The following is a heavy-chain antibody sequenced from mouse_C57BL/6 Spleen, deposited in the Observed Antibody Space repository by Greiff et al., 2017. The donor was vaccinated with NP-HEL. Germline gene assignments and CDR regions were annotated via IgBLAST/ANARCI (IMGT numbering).Heavy chain of an antibody. CDR3: ARPSYDYASGWYFDV. D-gene: IGHD1-1*01. J-gene: IGHJ1*03. Sequence: EVKLMESGGGLVKPGGSLKLSCAASGFTFSDYGMHWVRQAPEKGLEWVAYISSGSSTIYYADTVKGRFTISRDNAKNTLFLQMTSLRSEDTAMYYCARPSYDYASGWYFDVWGTGTTVTVSS. CDR1: GFTFSDYG. CDR2: ISSGSSTI. V-gene: IGHV5-17*01.